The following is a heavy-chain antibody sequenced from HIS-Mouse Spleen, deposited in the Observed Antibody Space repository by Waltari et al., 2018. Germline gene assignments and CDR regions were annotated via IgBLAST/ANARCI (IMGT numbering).Heavy chain of an antibody. Sequence: QVQLVQSGAEVKKPGASVKVSCKASGYTFTGYYMPWVRQAPGQGLEWMGGINPNSGGTNDAQKFQGRVTMTRDTSISTAYMELSRLRSDDTAVYYCARSPSGSSWYDYWGQGTLVTVSS. CDR1: GYTFTGYY. V-gene: IGHV1-2*02. CDR3: ARSPSGSSWYDY. J-gene: IGHJ4*02. CDR2: INPNSGGT. D-gene: IGHD6-13*01.